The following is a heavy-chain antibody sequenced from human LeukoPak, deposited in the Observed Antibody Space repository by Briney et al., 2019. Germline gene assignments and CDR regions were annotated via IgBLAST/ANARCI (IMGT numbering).Heavy chain of an antibody. J-gene: IGHJ4*02. D-gene: IGHD1-26*01. Sequence: PSETLSLTCAVYGGSFSGYYWSWIRQPPGKGLEWIGEINHSGSTNYNPSLKSRVTIPVDTSKNQFSLKLSSVTAADTAVYYCARGTLVGATPFDYWGQGTLVTVSS. CDR3: ARGTLVGATPFDY. V-gene: IGHV4-34*01. CDR2: INHSGST. CDR1: GGSFSGYY.